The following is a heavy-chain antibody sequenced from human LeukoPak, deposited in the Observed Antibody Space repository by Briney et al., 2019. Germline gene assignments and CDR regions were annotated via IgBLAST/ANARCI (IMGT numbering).Heavy chain of an antibody. CDR1: GGSISSYY. V-gene: IGHV4-59*01. CDR3: ARDLFGGGWFDP. D-gene: IGHD3-16*01. Sequence: SETLSLTCTVSGGSISSYYWSWIRQPPGKGLEWIGYIYYSGSTNYNPSLKSRVTISVDTSKNQFSLKLSSVTAADTAVYYCARDLFGGGWFDPWGQGTLVTVSS. CDR2: IYYSGST. J-gene: IGHJ5*02.